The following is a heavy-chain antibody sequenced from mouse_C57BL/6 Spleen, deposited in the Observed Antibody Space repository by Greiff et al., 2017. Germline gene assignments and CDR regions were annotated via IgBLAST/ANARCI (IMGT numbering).Heavy chain of an antibody. D-gene: IGHD1-1*01. CDR2: INPNNGGT. CDR1: GYTFTDYN. Sequence: VQLQQSGPELVKPGASVKIPCKASGYTFTDYNMDWVKQSHGKSLEWIGDINPNNGGTNYNQKFKGKATLTVDKSSSTAYMELRSLTSEDTAVYYCATACDGSSYVGFAYWGQGTLVTVSA. J-gene: IGHJ3*01. CDR3: ATACDGSSYVGFAY. V-gene: IGHV1-18*01.